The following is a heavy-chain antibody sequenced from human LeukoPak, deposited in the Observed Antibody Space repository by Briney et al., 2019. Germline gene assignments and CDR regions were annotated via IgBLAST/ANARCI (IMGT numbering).Heavy chain of an antibody. Sequence: ASVKVSCKASGYTFTSYGISWVRQAPGQGLEWMGWISAYNGNTNYAQKLQGRVTMTTDTSTSTAYMELRSLRSDDTAVYYCATSEGSGGSCYETGCDYWGQGTLVTVSS. CDR3: ATSEGSGGSCYETGCDY. D-gene: IGHD2-15*01. V-gene: IGHV1-18*01. CDR1: GYTFTSYG. J-gene: IGHJ4*02. CDR2: ISAYNGNT.